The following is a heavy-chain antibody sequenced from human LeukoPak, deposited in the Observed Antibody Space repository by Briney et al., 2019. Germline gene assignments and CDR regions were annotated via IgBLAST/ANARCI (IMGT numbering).Heavy chain of an antibody. J-gene: IGHJ6*03. Sequence: ASVKVSCKASGYTFTSYYMHWVRQAPGQGLEWMGIINPSGGSTSCAQKFQGRVTMTRDMSTSTVYMELSSLRSEDTAVYYCARAGPDCSSTSCYSPLYYYYYYMDVWGKGTTVTVSS. CDR2: INPSGGST. CDR3: ARAGPDCSSTSCYSPLYYYYYYMDV. V-gene: IGHV1-46*01. D-gene: IGHD2-2*01. CDR1: GYTFTSYY.